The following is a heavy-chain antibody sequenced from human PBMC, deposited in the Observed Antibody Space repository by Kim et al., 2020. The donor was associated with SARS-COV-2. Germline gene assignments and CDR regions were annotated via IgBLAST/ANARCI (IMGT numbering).Heavy chain of an antibody. Sequence: GGSLRLSCAAFGFTFSSYSMNWVRQAPGKGLEWVSSISSSSSYIYYADSVKGRFTISRDNAKNSLYLQMNSLRAEDTAVYYCARDRDYYDSSGEPLYYYGMDVWGQGTTVTVSS. J-gene: IGHJ6*02. D-gene: IGHD3-22*01. CDR2: ISSSSSYI. CDR1: GFTFSSYS. V-gene: IGHV3-21*01. CDR3: ARDRDYYDSSGEPLYYYGMDV.